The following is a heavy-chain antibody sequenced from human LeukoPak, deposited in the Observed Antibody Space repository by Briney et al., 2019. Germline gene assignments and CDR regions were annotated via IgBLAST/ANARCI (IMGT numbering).Heavy chain of an antibody. J-gene: IGHJ4*02. Sequence: GGSLRLSCAASGFTFSNYEMNWVRQAPGKGLEWVSYISSSGSTIYYADSVKGRFTISRDNAKNSLYLQMNSLRAEDTAVYYCARAFYDFLTGYPAYFDYWSQGTLVTGAS. V-gene: IGHV3-48*03. CDR3: ARAFYDFLTGYPAYFDY. D-gene: IGHD3-9*01. CDR1: GFTFSNYE. CDR2: ISSSGSTI.